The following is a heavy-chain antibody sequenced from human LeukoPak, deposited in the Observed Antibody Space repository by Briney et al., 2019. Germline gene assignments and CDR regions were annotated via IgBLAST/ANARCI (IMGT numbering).Heavy chain of an antibody. D-gene: IGHD4-17*01. Sequence: GGSLRLSCAASGFTFSSYAMSWVRQAPGKGLEWASAISGSGGSTYYADSVKGRFTISRDNSKNTLYLQMNSLRAEDTAVYYCAKDLNGDYQFDYWGQGTLVTVSS. J-gene: IGHJ4*02. CDR1: GFTFSSYA. V-gene: IGHV3-23*01. CDR3: AKDLNGDYQFDY. CDR2: ISGSGGST.